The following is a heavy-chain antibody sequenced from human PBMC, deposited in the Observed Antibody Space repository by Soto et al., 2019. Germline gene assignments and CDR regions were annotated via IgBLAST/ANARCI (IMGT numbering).Heavy chain of an antibody. CDR2: ISSSSYI. D-gene: IGHD6-19*01. Sequence: GGSLRLSCAASGFTFSSYSMNWVRQAPGKGLEWVSSISSSSYIYYADSVKGRFTISRDNAKNSLYLQMNSLRAEDTAVYYCARDPPRIAVAGTGGDYWGQGTLVTVSS. V-gene: IGHV3-21*01. CDR3: ARDPPRIAVAGTGGDY. J-gene: IGHJ4*02. CDR1: GFTFSSYS.